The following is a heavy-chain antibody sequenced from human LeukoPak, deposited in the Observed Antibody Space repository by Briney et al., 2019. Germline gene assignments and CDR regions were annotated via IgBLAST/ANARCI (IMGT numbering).Heavy chain of an antibody. Sequence: GGSLRLSCAVSGFSFSDYYMHWISQAPGKGLEWVSYISSIVSTIYYADSVTGRFTVSTDNAKNSLYLKMNSLKAEDTAVYDCAIGLGGVVRGPSGYWGQGTLVTVSS. CDR2: ISSIVSTI. V-gene: IGHV3-11*01. CDR3: AIGLGGVVRGPSGY. J-gene: IGHJ4*02. CDR1: GFSFSDYY. D-gene: IGHD3-10*01.